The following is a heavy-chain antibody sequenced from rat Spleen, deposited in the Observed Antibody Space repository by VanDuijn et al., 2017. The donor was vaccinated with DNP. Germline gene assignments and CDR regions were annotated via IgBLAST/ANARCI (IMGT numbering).Heavy chain of an antibody. J-gene: IGHJ2*01. CDR2: IIYDGSTT. V-gene: IGHV5-17*01. CDR3: ARDQRLQWDYFDY. D-gene: IGHD1-1*01. CDR1: GFTFSDYA. Sequence: EVQLVESGGGLVQPGNSLKLSCADSGFTFSDYAMAWVRQSPKKALEWVATIIYDGSTTYYRDSVKGRFTISRDNAKSSLYLQMDSLRSEDTATYYCARDQRLQWDYFDYWSQGVMVTVSS.